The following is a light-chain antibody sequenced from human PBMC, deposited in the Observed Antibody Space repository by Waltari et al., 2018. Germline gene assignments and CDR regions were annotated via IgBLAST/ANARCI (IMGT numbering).Light chain of an antibody. CDR1: QDISNS. Sequence: DIQMTQSPSSLSASVGDRVTIACRASQDISNSLAWYQQKPGKAPKLLLYAASRLENGVPSRLRGSGSGTDYTLTISSLQPEDFATYYCQQYYSIPWTFGQGTKVEIK. CDR3: QQYYSIPWT. CDR2: AAS. J-gene: IGKJ1*01. V-gene: IGKV1-NL1*01.